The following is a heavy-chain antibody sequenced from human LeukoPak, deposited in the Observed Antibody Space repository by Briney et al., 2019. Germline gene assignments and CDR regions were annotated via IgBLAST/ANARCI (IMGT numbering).Heavy chain of an antibody. J-gene: IGHJ6*03. D-gene: IGHD2/OR15-2a*01. CDR3: ARDVSDGGYYYYMDV. V-gene: IGHV3-7*01. CDR1: GFTFSSYE. Sequence: PGGSLRLSCAASGFTFSSYEMNWVRQAPGKGLEWVANIKQDGSEKYYVDSVKGRFTISRDNAKNSLYLQMNSLRAEDTAVYYCARDVSDGGYYYYMDVWGKGTTVTVSS. CDR2: IKQDGSEK.